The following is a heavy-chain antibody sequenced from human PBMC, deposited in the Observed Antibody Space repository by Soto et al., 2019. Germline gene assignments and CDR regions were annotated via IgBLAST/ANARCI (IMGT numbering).Heavy chain of an antibody. CDR1: GGSISSSSYY. V-gene: IGHV4-39*01. D-gene: IGHD4-4*01. Sequence: QLQLQESGPGLVKPSETLSLTCTVSGGSISSSSYYWGWIRQPPGKGLEWIGSIYYSGSTYYNPSLKSRVTISVDTSKNQFSLKLSSVTAADTAVYYCARHTLYSNYHFDYWGQGTLVTVSS. CDR2: IYYSGST. CDR3: ARHTLYSNYHFDY. J-gene: IGHJ4*02.